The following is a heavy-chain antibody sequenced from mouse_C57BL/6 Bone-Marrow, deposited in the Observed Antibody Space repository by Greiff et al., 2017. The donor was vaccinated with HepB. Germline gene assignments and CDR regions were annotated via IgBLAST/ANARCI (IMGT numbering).Heavy chain of an antibody. CDR2: IYPRSGNT. V-gene: IGHV1-81*01. D-gene: IGHD1-1*01. CDR3: ARCYYGSSYDFDY. J-gene: IGHJ2*01. Sequence: QVQLKESGAELARPGASVKLSCKASGYTLTSYGISWVKQRTGQGLEWIGEIYPRSGNTYYNEKFKGQATLTDNNSSSTAYMELRSLTSEDSAVYFCARCYYGSSYDFDYWGQGTTLTVSS. CDR1: GYTLTSYG.